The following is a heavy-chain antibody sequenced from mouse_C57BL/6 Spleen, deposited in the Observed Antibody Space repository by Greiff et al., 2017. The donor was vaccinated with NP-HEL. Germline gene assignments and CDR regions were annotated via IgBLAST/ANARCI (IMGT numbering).Heavy chain of an antibody. J-gene: IGHJ3*01. CDR2: INPNNGGT. V-gene: IGHV1-26*01. Sequence: EVQLQQSGPELVKPGASVKISCKASGYTFTDYYMNWVKQSHGKSLEWIGDINPNNGGTSYNQKFKGKATLTVDKSSSTAYMELRSLTSEDSAVYYCARPYYYSNYGFAYWGQGTLVTVSA. CDR1: GYTFTDYY. D-gene: IGHD2-5*01. CDR3: ARPYYYSNYGFAY.